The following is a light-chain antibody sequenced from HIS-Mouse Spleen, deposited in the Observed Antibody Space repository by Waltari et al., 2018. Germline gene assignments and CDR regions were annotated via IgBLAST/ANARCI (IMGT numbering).Light chain of an antibody. J-gene: IGKJ1*01. V-gene: IGKV1-9*01. CDR1: QGISSY. CDR3: QQLNSYPPT. CDR2: AAS. Sequence: DIQLTQSPSFLSASVGDRVTITCRASQGISSYLAWYQQKPGKAPKLLIYAASTLQSWVPSRFSGSGSGTEFTLTISSLQPEDFVTYYCQQLNSYPPTFGQGTKVEIK.